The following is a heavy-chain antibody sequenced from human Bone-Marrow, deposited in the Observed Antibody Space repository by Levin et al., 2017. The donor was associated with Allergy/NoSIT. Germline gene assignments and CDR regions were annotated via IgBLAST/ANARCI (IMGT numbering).Heavy chain of an antibody. V-gene: IGHV1-2*02. J-gene: IGHJ2*01. CDR3: ARDPAVTRDGYFDL. CDR2: INPNNGAT. CDR1: GFAFTDYY. D-gene: IGHD4-17*01. Sequence: GESLKISCKASGFAFTDYYMHWVRQAPGQGLEWLGWINPNNGATKYALKFQDRVTMTRDTSISTAYMEFGRLRSDDTAVFYCARDPAVTRDGYFDLWGRGTLVSVSS.